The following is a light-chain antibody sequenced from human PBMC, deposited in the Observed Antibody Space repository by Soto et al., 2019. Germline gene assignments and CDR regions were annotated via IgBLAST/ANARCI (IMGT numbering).Light chain of an antibody. CDR2: TLS. J-gene: IGKJ2*01. V-gene: IGKV2-40*01. CDR1: QSLFDSDEGITY. Sequence: EIVMTQSPLSLPVTPGGPASISCRSSQSLFDSDEGITYLDWYLQKPGQSPQLLIYTLSYRASGVTDRCSGSGSHSDFTLKISRVEAEDVGVYYCMQRIDFPYTFGQGTKLEIK. CDR3: MQRIDFPYT.